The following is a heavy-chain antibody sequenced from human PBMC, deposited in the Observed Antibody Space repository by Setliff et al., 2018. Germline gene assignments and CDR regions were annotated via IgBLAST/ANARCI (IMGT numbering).Heavy chain of an antibody. Sequence: ASVKVSCKASGYTFRSYAMNWVRQAPGQGLEWMGWINTNTGNPTYAQGFTGRFVFSLDTSVSTTYLQISSLKAEDTAVYYCARASRFGTTMWRGDYYMDVWGKGTTVTVSS. J-gene: IGHJ6*03. V-gene: IGHV7-4-1*02. CDR2: INTNTGNP. CDR1: GYTFRSYA. D-gene: IGHD3-10*01. CDR3: ARASRFGTTMWRGDYYMDV.